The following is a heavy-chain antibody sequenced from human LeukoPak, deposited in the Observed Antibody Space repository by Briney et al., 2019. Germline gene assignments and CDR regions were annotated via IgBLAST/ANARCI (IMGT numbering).Heavy chain of an antibody. CDR2: IYYSGST. V-gene: IGHV4-59*01. J-gene: IGHJ5*02. CDR3: ARVSYYGSGSYPLWFDP. Sequence: SETLSLTCTVSGGSISSYYWSWIRQPPGKGLGWIGYIYYSGSTNYNPSLKSRVTISVDTSKNQFSLKLSSVTAADTAVYYCARVSYYGSGSYPLWFDPWGQGTLVTVSS. CDR1: GGSISSYY. D-gene: IGHD3-10*01.